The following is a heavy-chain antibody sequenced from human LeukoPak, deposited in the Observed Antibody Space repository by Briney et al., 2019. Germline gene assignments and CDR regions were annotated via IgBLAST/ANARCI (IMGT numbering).Heavy chain of an antibody. D-gene: IGHD2-15*01. CDR3: AKCRSLSPASATNY. V-gene: IGHV3-48*01. Sequence: GGSLRLSCAASGFTFSNYNMNWVRQAPGKGLECVSYISGSSRTIYYADSVKGRFTISRDNAKNSLYLQMNSLRAEDMAVYYCAKCRSLSPASATNYWGQGTLVTVSS. CDR2: ISGSSRTI. J-gene: IGHJ4*02. CDR1: GFTFSNYN.